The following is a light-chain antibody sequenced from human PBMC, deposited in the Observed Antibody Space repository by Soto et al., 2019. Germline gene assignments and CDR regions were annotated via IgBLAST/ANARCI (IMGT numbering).Light chain of an antibody. V-gene: IGKV3-11*01. J-gene: IGKJ2*02. CDR3: QQRSNWHRT. CDR2: DAS. CDR1: QSVRSY. Sequence: EIVLTQSPATLSLSPGERATLSCRASQSVRSYLAWYQQKPGQAPRLLIYDASNRATGIPARFSGSGSGTDFTLTISSLEPEDFAVYYCQQRSNWHRTFGQGTKLEIK.